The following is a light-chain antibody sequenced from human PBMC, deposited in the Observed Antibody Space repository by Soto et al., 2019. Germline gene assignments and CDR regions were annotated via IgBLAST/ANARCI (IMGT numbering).Light chain of an antibody. CDR1: QGIRFD. CDR3: LQDYNYPRT. Sequence: QMTQFPSSLSASVGDTVTITCRASQGIRFDLAWYQQKPGKAPNLLIYGASTLQTGVPSRFSGSGSGTVFTLTTSSLQPEDFATYYCLQDYNYPRTFGPGTKVDIK. CDR2: GAS. J-gene: IGKJ3*01. V-gene: IGKV1-6*02.